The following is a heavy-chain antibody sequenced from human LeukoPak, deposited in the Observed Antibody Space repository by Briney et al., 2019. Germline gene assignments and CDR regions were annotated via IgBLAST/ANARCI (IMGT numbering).Heavy chain of an antibody. CDR1: GFTFSSYE. V-gene: IGHV3-48*03. J-gene: IGHJ4*02. CDR3: ATSYSG. D-gene: IGHD6-13*01. CDR2: ISISGSTT. Sequence: GGSLRLSCTASGFTFSSYEMNWVRQAPGKGLEWISYISISGSTTYYADSVRGRFTISRDNAKNSLYLQMNSLRAEDTAVYYCATSYSGWGQGTLVTVPS.